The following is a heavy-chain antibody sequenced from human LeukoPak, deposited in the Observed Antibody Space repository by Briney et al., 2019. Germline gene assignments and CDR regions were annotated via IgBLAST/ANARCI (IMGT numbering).Heavy chain of an antibody. D-gene: IGHD2/OR15-2a*01. Sequence: SETQSLTCTVSSGSISSYYWSWIRQPPGKGLEWIGYIYYSGSTNYNPSLKSRVTISVDTSKNQFSLKLSSVTAADTAVYYCARDFPPQRYWGQGTLVTVSS. CDR1: SGSISSYY. J-gene: IGHJ4*02. V-gene: IGHV4-59*01. CDR2: IYYSGST. CDR3: ARDFPPQRY.